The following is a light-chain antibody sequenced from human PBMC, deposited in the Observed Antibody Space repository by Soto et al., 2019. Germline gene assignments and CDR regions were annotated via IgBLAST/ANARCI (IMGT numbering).Light chain of an antibody. CDR3: SSYTSSSTPGV. V-gene: IGLV2-14*01. CDR1: SRDVGGYNY. Sequence: SVLTQPAPLSGSPGQSITISRPGTSRDVGGYNYVSWYQQHPGKAPKLMIYDVSNRPSGVSNRFSGSKSGNTASLTISGLQAEDEADYYCSSYTSSSTPGVFGTGTKVTVL. CDR2: DVS. J-gene: IGLJ1*01.